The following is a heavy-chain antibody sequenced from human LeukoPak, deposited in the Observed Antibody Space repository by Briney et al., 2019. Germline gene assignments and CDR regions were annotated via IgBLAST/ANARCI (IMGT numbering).Heavy chain of an antibody. CDR1: GFTFSSYW. J-gene: IGHJ4*02. D-gene: IGHD5-24*01. V-gene: IGHV3-7*03. CDR3: GRDFDGYYYSAYYVDY. CDR2: IKQDGSEK. Sequence: GGSLRLSCAASGFTFSSYWMSWVRQAPGKGLEWVAKIKQDGSEKYYVDSVKGRFTISRDNAKNSSYLQMNTLRTEDTAVYYCGRDFDGYYYSAYYVDYWGQGTLVTVSS.